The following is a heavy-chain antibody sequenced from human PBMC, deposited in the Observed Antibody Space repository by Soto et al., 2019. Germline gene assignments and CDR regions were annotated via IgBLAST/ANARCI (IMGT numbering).Heavy chain of an antibody. CDR1: GFTFSSYC. V-gene: IGHV3-33*01. Sequence: AGSLILSCAASGFTFSSYCMHWVRQAPGKGLEWVAVLGYDGSNKNYADSVKGRFTISKDNSRNTLYLKMNSLRAEDTAVYYCARGWPDYDFWSGSFDYWGQGTLVTVSS. D-gene: IGHD3-3*01. CDR3: ARGWPDYDFWSGSFDY. CDR2: LGYDGSNK. J-gene: IGHJ4*02.